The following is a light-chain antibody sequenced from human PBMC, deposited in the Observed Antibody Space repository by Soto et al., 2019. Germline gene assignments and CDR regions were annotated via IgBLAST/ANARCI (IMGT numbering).Light chain of an antibody. CDR1: SSDVGSYNY. CDR2: DVS. J-gene: IGLJ1*01. Sequence: SVLTQPASVSGSPGQSITISCTGTSSDVGSYNYVSWYQQHPGKAPKLMIYDVSNRPSRVSNRFSGSKSGNTASLTISGLQAEDEADYYCSSYTSSSTPLYVFGTGTKVTVL. V-gene: IGLV2-14*01. CDR3: SSYTSSSTPLYV.